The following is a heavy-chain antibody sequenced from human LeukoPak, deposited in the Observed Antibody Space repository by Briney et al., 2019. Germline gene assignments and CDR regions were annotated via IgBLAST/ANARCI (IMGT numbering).Heavy chain of an antibody. CDR2: IYSSGNT. CDR1: GVSISSYY. D-gene: IGHD1-26*01. J-gene: IGHJ3*02. CDR3: ARERGILRGDAFDI. Sequence: PSETLSLTCTVSGVSISSYYWTWIRQPGGKGLEWIGRIYSSGNTNYNPSLESRVTMSVDTSKNQFSLKLTSVTAADTAVYYCARERGILRGDAFDIWGQGTMVTVSS. V-gene: IGHV4-4*07.